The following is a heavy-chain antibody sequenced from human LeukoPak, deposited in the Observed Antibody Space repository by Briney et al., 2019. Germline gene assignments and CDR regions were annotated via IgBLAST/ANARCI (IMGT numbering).Heavy chain of an antibody. CDR3: ARDRMVRGAPQYYLDY. CDR1: GFTFSSYS. Sequence: GGSLSLSCAASGFTFSSYSMNWVRQAPGKGLEWVSSISSSSSYIYYADSVKGRFTISRDNAKNSLYLQMNSLRAEDTAVYYCARDRMVRGAPQYYLDYWGQGTLVTVSS. CDR2: ISSSSSYI. V-gene: IGHV3-21*01. D-gene: IGHD3-10*01. J-gene: IGHJ4*02.